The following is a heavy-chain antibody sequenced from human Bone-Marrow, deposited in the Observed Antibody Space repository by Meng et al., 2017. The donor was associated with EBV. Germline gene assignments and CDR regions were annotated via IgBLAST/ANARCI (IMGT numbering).Heavy chain of an antibody. V-gene: IGHV1-69*11. CDR2: LIPFLDAQ. Sequence: QVLQLGPAVSRLRPQVKTACTTPGGTFNADDLSWVRPPPGHGLEGVAALIPFLDAQNYAKKLQGRVTITADESTSTHYMELSSLRSEDTDVYYCASEAGRGYTPDYWGQGTLVTVSS. J-gene: IGHJ4*02. D-gene: IGHD3-10*01. CDR3: ASEAGRGYTPDY. CDR1: GGTFNADD.